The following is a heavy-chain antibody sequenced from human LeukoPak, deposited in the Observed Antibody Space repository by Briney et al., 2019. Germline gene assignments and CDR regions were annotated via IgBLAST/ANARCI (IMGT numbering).Heavy chain of an antibody. D-gene: IGHD3-22*01. J-gene: IGHJ3*02. V-gene: IGHV4-39*07. Sequence: SETLSLTCTVSGGSISSSSYYWGWIRQPPGKGLEWIGSIYYSGSTYYNPSLKSRVTISVDTSKNQFSLKLSSVTAADTAVYYCARSIYSSGYSDAFDIWGQGTMVTVSS. CDR2: IYYSGST. CDR1: GGSISSSSYY. CDR3: ARSIYSSGYSDAFDI.